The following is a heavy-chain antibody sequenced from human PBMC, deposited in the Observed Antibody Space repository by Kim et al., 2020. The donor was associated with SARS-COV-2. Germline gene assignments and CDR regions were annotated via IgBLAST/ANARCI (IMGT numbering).Heavy chain of an antibody. V-gene: IGHV4-38-2*02. CDR2: IYHSGST. CDR1: GYSISSGYY. Sequence: SETLSLTCTVSGYSISSGYYWGWIRQPPGKGLEWIGSIYHSGSTYYNPSLKSRVTISVDTSKNQFSLKLSSVTAADTAVYYCARARTTPRVPDAFDIWGQGTMVTVSS. CDR3: ARARTTPRVPDAFDI. J-gene: IGHJ3*02. D-gene: IGHD3-10*01.